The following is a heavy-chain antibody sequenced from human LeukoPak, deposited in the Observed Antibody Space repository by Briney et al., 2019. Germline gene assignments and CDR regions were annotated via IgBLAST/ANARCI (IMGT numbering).Heavy chain of an antibody. J-gene: IGHJ4*02. CDR2: ISYDGSNK. D-gene: IGHD5-24*01. CDR1: GFTFSSNA. CDR3: ARDGYNY. V-gene: IGHV3-30-3*01. Sequence: PGGSLRLSCAASGFTFSSNAMHWVRQAPGKGLEWVAVISYDGSNKYYADSVKGRFTISRDNSKNTLYLQMNSLRAEDTAVYYCARDGYNYWGQGTLVTVSS.